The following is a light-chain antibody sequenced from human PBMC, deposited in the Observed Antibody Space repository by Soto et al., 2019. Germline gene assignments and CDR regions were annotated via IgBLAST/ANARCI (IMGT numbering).Light chain of an antibody. Sequence: DIVMTQSPDSLAVSLGERATVNCKSSESDLHRSSNKNFLAWYQQKPGQPPKLLISWASTRESGVPDRFSGCVSETDFALTISSLHAEDVAVYFCQHYYTTPWTFGQGTKVEIK. J-gene: IGKJ1*01. CDR3: QHYYTTPWT. CDR1: ESDLHRSSNKNF. V-gene: IGKV4-1*01. CDR2: WAS.